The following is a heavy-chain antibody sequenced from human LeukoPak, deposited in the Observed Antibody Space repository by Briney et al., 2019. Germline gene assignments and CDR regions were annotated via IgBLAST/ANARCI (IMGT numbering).Heavy chain of an antibody. Sequence: ASVKVSCKASGYTFTSYGISWVRQAPGQGLEWMGWISAYNGNTNCAQKLQGRVTMTTDTSTSTAYMELRSLRSDDTAVYYCARVDLDCSSTSCYAGEWGGFDYWGQGTLVTVSS. J-gene: IGHJ4*02. D-gene: IGHD2-2*01. CDR3: ARVDLDCSSTSCYAGEWGGFDY. CDR2: ISAYNGNT. CDR1: GYTFTSYG. V-gene: IGHV1-18*01.